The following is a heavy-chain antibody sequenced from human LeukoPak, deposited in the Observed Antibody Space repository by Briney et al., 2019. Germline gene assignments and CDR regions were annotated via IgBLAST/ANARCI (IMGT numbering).Heavy chain of an antibody. J-gene: IGHJ5*02. CDR3: ARERSSSGGHNWFDP. CDR1: GGYIITSGHY. CDR2: VYYTGVT. V-gene: IGHV4-39*07. Sequence: SETLSLTCTVSGGYIITSGHYWGWIRQPPGKGLEWIGSVYYTGVTSTNPFFGGRMSISVDTSKNQFSLNLTSVTAADAAVYYCARERSSSGGHNWFDPWGQGTLVTVSS. D-gene: IGHD4-23*01.